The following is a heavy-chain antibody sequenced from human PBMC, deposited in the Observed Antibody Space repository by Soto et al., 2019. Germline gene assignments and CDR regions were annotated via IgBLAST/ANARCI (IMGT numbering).Heavy chain of an antibody. CDR2: INPNSGGT. D-gene: IGHD1-26*01. V-gene: IGHV1-2*04. J-gene: IGHJ6*02. Sequence: QVQLVQSGAEVKKPGASVKVSCKASGYTFTAYYMHWVRQAPGQGLEWMGCINPNSGGTNSAQKFQGWVTMTRDTAISTDYVELSRLRSDDTAVYYCARGDGSSSYGMDVWGQGTAVTVSS. CDR3: ARGDGSSSYGMDV. CDR1: GYTFTAYY.